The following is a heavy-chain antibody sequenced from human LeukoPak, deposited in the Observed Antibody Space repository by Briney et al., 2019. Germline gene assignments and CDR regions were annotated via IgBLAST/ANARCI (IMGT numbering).Heavy chain of an antibody. CDR2: ISHDGSNQ. Sequence: AGSLRLSCAVSGFTFTYYAMHWVRQAPGPGLEWVAVISHDGSNQQYADSVKGQVTISRDNSKSTLYLQMDSLRAGDTAVYYCARQGDTGSWYFDYWGQGTLVTVSS. CDR3: ARQGDTGSWYFDY. CDR1: GFTFTYYA. V-gene: IGHV3-30-3*01. J-gene: IGHJ4*02. D-gene: IGHD2-21*02.